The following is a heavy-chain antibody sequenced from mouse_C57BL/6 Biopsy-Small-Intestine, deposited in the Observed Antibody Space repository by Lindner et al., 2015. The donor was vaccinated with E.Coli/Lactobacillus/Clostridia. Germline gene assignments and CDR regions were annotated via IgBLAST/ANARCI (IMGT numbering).Heavy chain of an antibody. V-gene: IGHV1-82*01. CDR1: GYAFSSSW. CDR3: APYGNLDY. Sequence: VQLQESGPELVKPGASVKISCKASGYAFSSSWMNWVKQRPGKGLEWIGRIYPGDGDTNYNGKFKGKATLTADKSSSTAYIQLSSLTSEDSAVYFCAPYGNLDYWGQGTTLTVSS. J-gene: IGHJ2*01. D-gene: IGHD2-1*01. CDR2: IYPGDGDT.